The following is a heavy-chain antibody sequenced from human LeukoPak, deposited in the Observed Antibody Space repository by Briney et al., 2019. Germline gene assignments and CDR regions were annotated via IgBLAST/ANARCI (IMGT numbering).Heavy chain of an antibody. CDR1: GGSISSYY. CDR2: IYYSGST. CDR3: ARGPDAFDI. J-gene: IGHJ3*02. V-gene: IGHV4-59*12. Sequence: SETLSLTCTVSGGSISSYYWSWIRQPPGKGLEYIGYIYYSGSTNYNPSLKSRLTISVDTSKNQFSLKLSSVTAADTAVYYCARGPDAFDIWGQGTMVTVSS.